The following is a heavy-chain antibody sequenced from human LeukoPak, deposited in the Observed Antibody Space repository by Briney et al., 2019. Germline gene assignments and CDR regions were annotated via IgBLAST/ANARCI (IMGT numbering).Heavy chain of an antibody. CDR2: ISSSSSYI. Sequence: GGSLRLSCAASGFTFSSYSMNWVRQAPGKGLEWVSSISSSSSYIYYADSVKGRFTIFRDNAKNSLYLQMNSLRAEDTAVYYCARVNRPRYYYMDVWGKGTTVTVSS. V-gene: IGHV3-21*01. CDR1: GFTFSSYS. J-gene: IGHJ6*03. CDR3: ARVNRPRYYYMDV. D-gene: IGHD1-14*01.